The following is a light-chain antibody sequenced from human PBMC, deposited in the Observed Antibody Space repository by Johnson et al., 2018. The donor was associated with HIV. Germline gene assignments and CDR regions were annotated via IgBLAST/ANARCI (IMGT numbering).Light chain of an antibody. J-gene: IGLJ1*01. V-gene: IGLV1-51*01. Sequence: SVLTQPPSVSAAPGQKVTISCSGSSSNIGNNYVSWYQQLPGTAPKLLIYDNNKRPSGIPARFSGSKSGPSATLGITGLQTGDEADYYCGTWDSSLSAYVFGTGTKVTVL. CDR1: SSNIGNNY. CDR2: DNN. CDR3: GTWDSSLSAYV.